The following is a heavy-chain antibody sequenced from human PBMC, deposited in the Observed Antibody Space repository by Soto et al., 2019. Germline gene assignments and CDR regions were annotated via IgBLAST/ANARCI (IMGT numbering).Heavy chain of an antibody. CDR2: IHPDLSDI. J-gene: IGHJ5*02. V-gene: IGHV3-7*01. CDR1: GFRYRDHW. Sequence: EVQVVESGGGLVQPGESLRLSCAASGFRYRDHWMSWVRQAPGKGPEWVANIHPDLSDISYVDSVKGRFTISRDNAKNSVYLQMNSLRVEDTTIYYCVRGHGWFDPWGQGALVPVSS. CDR3: VRGHGWFDP.